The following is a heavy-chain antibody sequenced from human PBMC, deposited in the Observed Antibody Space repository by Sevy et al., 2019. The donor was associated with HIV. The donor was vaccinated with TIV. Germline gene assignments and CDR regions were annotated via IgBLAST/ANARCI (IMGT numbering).Heavy chain of an antibody. J-gene: IGHJ6*02. CDR2: ISWNSGSI. CDR1: GFTFDDYA. Sequence: GGSLRLSCAASGFTFDDYAMHWVRQAPGKGLEWVSCISWNSGSIGYADSVKGRFTISRDNAKNSLYLQMNSLRAEDTALYYCAKDIGAAAGTGYYYYGMDVWGQGTTVTVSS. CDR3: AKDIGAAAGTGYYYYGMDV. V-gene: IGHV3-9*01. D-gene: IGHD6-13*01.